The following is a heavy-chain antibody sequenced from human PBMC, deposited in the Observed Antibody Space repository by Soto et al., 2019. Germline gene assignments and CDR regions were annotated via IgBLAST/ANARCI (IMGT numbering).Heavy chain of an antibody. D-gene: IGHD2-2*02. V-gene: IGHV1-18*01. CDR3: AMEYCSSTSCYRDY. CDR2: ISAYNGNT. CDR1: GYTFTSYG. J-gene: IGHJ4*02. Sequence: ASVKVSCKASGYTFTSYGISWVRQAPGQGLEWMGWISAYNGNTNYAQKLQGRVTITTDTSTSTAYMELSSLRSEDTAVYYCAMEYCSSTSCYRDYWGQGTLVTVSS.